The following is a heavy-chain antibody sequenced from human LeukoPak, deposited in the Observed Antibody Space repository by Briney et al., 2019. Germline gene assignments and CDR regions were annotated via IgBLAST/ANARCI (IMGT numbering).Heavy chain of an antibody. CDR2: FDPEDGET. J-gene: IGHJ4*02. Sequence: GASVKVSCKVSGYTLTELSMHWVRQAPGKGLEWMGGFDPEDGETIYAQKFQGRVTMTEDTSTDTAYMELSSLRSEDTAVYYCARVDDSSGYYADGFDYWGQGTLVTVSS. D-gene: IGHD3-22*01. CDR3: ARVDDSSGYYADGFDY. CDR1: GYTLTELS. V-gene: IGHV1-24*01.